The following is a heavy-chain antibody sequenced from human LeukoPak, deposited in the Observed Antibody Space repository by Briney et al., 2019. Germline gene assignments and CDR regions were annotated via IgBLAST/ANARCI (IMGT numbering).Heavy chain of an antibody. Sequence: PSDTLSLTCTVSGVSMTSYYWSWVRQPPGRGLEWIGYIYYTGSTNYNPSLKSRVTISVDTSKSQFSLKLSSVTAADTAVYYCARPQHDALDIWGQGTMVTVSS. V-gene: IGHV4-59*08. J-gene: IGHJ3*02. CDR3: ARPQHDALDI. CDR2: IYYTGST. D-gene: IGHD1-1*01. CDR1: GVSMTSYY.